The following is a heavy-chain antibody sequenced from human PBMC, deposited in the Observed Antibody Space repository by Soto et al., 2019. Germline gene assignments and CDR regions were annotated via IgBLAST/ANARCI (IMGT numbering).Heavy chain of an antibody. CDR1: GFTFSSYG. CDR3: AKSNYGSGSPSLDYGMDV. CDR2: ISYDGSNK. D-gene: IGHD3-10*01. J-gene: IGHJ6*02. Sequence: GGSLRLSCAASGFTFSSYGMHWVRQAPGKGLEWVAVISYDGSNKYYADSVKGRFTISRDNSKNTLYLQMNSLRAEDTAVYYCAKSNYGSGSPSLDYGMDVWGQGTTVTVSS. V-gene: IGHV3-30*18.